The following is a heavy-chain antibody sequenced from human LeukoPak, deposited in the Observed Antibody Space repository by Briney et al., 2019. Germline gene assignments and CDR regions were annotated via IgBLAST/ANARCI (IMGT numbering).Heavy chain of an antibody. CDR3: AREPNTGYFFDY. J-gene: IGHJ4*02. CDR2: ISIGSSYI. CDR1: GFTFSSYT. D-gene: IGHD1-14*01. V-gene: IGHV3-21*01. Sequence: GSLRLSCAASGFTFSSYTMNWVRQAPGKGLEWVSFISIGSSYIYYADSVKGRFTISRDNAKNSLYLQMNSLRDDDTAVYYCAREPNTGYFFDYWGQGALVTVSS.